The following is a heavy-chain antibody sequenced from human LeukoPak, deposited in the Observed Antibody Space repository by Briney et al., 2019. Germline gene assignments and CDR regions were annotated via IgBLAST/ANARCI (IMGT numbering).Heavy chain of an antibody. V-gene: IGHV3-30*02. J-gene: IGHJ6*03. CDR3: ARSGNYYHYYMDV. CDR1: AFPFSSYG. Sequence: PGGSLRLSCAASAFPFSSYGIHWVRQAPGKGLEWVAFIRYDGSIKSYADSVKGRFTISRDDSNQTLYLQMSSLRPEDTAVYFCARSGNYYHYYMDVWGKGTTVTVSS. D-gene: IGHD2-15*01. CDR2: IRYDGSIK.